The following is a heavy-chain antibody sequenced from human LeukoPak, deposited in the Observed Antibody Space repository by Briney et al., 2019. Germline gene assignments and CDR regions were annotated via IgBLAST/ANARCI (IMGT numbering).Heavy chain of an antibody. V-gene: IGHV4-59*08. D-gene: IGHD3-22*01. CDR2: IYFRGST. CDR3: ARLRDHYYDSSGYYYVPYYYYYGMDV. J-gene: IGHJ6*02. CDR1: GGSISSYY. Sequence: PSQTLSLTCTVSGGSISSYYWGWIRQTPRKGLGRIGYIYFRGSTHYNPSLNSRVTISVDTSKNQFSLKLSSVTAADTAVYYCARLRDHYYDSSGYYYVPYYYYYGMDVWGQGTTVTVSS.